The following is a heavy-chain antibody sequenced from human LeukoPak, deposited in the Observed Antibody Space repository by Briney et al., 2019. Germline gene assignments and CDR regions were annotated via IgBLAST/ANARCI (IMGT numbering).Heavy chain of an antibody. Sequence: SETLSLTCTVSGGSISSYYWSWIRQPPGKGLEWIGYIYYSGSTNYNPSLKSRVTISVDTSKNQFSLKLSSVTAADTAVYYCARGVRGVIDYWGQGTLVTVSS. CDR1: GGSISSYY. J-gene: IGHJ4*02. V-gene: IGHV4-59*01. CDR3: ARGVRGVIDY. CDR2: IYYSGST. D-gene: IGHD3-10*01.